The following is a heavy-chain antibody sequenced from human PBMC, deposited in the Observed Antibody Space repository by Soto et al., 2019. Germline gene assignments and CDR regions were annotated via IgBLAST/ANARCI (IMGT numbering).Heavy chain of an antibody. CDR3: ARVKYSSSPLS. CDR2: INHSGST. V-gene: IGHV4-34*01. J-gene: IGHJ1*01. Sequence: QVQLQQWGAGLLKPSETLSLTCAVYGGSFSGYYWSWIHQPPGKGLEWIGEINHSGSTNYNPSLKSRVTISVDTSKNQFSLKLSSVTAADTAVYYCARVKYSSSPLSWGQGTLVTVSS. CDR1: GGSFSGYY. D-gene: IGHD6-13*01.